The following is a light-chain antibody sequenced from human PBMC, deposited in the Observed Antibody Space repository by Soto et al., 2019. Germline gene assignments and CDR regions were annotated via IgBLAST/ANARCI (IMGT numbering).Light chain of an antibody. Sequence: QSVLVHPPSASGSSGQSVTISCAGASNDVGGYNFVSWYQQHPGKAPKLMIFEVSKRPSVVPHRFSASTSGNTASLKVYCLQDEDEADYYCSSYSGNNTFYGFGTGTMVTVL. CDR3: SSYSGNNTFYG. CDR2: EVS. J-gene: IGLJ1*01. V-gene: IGLV2-8*01. CDR1: SNDVGGYNF.